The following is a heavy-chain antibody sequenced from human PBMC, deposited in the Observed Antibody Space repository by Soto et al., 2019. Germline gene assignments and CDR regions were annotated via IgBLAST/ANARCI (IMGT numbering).Heavy chain of an antibody. CDR3: ARGAPVVNDY. D-gene: IGHD3-22*01. CDR2: IYHSGST. Sequence: QLQLQESGSGLVKPSQTLSLTCAVSGGSISSGGYSWSWIRQPPGKGLEWIGYIYHSGSTYYNPSPKARVTRSVDRSRHQFSLKLSSVTAADTAVYYCARGAPVVNDYWGQGTLVTVSS. V-gene: IGHV4-30-2*01. J-gene: IGHJ4*02. CDR1: GGSISSGGYS.